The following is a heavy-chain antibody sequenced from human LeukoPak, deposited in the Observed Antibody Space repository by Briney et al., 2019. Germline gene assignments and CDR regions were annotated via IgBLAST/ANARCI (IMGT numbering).Heavy chain of an antibody. D-gene: IGHD5-18*01. CDR1: GFIFSSFG. V-gene: IGHV3-33*01. Sequence: GGSLRLSCAASGFIFSSFGMHWVRQAAGKGLEWVGGIWYDGSNKYYADSVKGRFTVSRDNSKNTLFLRMNSLRGEDTAVYYCARGDYSSGYVAYWGQGTLVTVSS. CDR3: ARGDYSSGYVAY. CDR2: IWYDGSNK. J-gene: IGHJ4*02.